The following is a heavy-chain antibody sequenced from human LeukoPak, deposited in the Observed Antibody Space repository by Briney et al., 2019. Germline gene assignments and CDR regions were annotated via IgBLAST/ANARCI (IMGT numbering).Heavy chain of an antibody. CDR1: GFTFSSYA. J-gene: IGHJ4*02. D-gene: IGHD3-3*01. V-gene: IGHV3-23*01. CDR2: ISGSGGST. CDR3: AKVTNITIFGVVTPIDY. Sequence: GGSLRLSCAASGFTFSSYAMSWVRQAPGKGLEWVSAISGSGGSTYYADSAKGRFTISRDNSKNTLYLQMNSLRAEDTAVYYCAKVTNITIFGVVTPIDYWGQGTLVTVSS.